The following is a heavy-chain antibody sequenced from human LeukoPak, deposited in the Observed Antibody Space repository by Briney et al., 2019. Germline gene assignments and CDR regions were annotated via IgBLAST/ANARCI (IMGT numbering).Heavy chain of an antibody. CDR1: AGTFSSYA. V-gene: IGHV1-69*13. CDR2: IIPIFGTA. J-gene: IGHJ4*02. D-gene: IGHD6-19*01. Sequence: GASVKVSCKASAGTFSSYAISWVRQAPGQGLEWMGGIIPIFGTANYAQKFQGRVTITADESTSTAYMELSSLRSEDTAVYYCARTSGIAVAGQIDYWGQGTLVTVSS. CDR3: ARTSGIAVAGQIDY.